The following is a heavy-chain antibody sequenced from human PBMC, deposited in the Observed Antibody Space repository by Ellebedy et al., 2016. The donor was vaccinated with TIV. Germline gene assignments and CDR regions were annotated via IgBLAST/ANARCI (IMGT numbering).Heavy chain of an antibody. V-gene: IGHV1-69*13. CDR1: GGTFSSYA. CDR3: ARTADIVVANYWYFDL. CDR2: IIPIFGTA. J-gene: IGHJ2*01. Sequence: ASVKVSCKASGGTFSSYAISWVRQAPGQGLEWMGGIIPIFGTANYAQKFQGRVTITANESTSTAYMELSSLRSEDTAVYYCARTADIVVANYWYFDLWGRGTLVTVSS. D-gene: IGHD2-15*01.